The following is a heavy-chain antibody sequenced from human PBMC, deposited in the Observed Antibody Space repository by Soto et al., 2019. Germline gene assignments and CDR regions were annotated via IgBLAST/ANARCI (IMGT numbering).Heavy chain of an antibody. Sequence: SETLSLTCTVSCGSISSGDYYWSWIRQPPGKGLEWIGYIYYSGSTYYNPSLKSRVTISVDTSKNQFSLKLSSVTAADTAVYYCARGIKSSIPWFDPWGQGTLVTVSS. CDR3: ARGIKSSIPWFDP. J-gene: IGHJ5*02. D-gene: IGHD2-21*01. CDR2: IYYSGST. V-gene: IGHV4-30-4*01. CDR1: CGSISSGDYY.